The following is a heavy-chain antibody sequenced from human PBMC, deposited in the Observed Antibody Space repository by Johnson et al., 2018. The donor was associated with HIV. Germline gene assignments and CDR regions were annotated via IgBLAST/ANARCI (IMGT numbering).Heavy chain of an antibody. CDR2: INWNGGST. V-gene: IGHV3-20*04. J-gene: IGHJ3*02. CDR3: AREPRLLTDAFDI. D-gene: IGHD5-18*01. Sequence: VQLVESGGGVERPGGSLRLSCVASGFTFDDYGMSWVRQPPGKGLEWVSGINWNGGSTGYADSVKGRFTISRDNSKNTLYLQMNSLRVEDTAVYYCAREPRLLTDAFDIWGQGTMVTVSS. CDR1: GFTFDDYG.